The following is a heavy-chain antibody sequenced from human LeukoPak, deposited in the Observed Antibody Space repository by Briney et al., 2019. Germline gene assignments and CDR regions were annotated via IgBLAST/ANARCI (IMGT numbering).Heavy chain of an antibody. D-gene: IGHD3-22*01. CDR1: GFTFDDYA. V-gene: IGHV3-9*01. CDR3: ARSWGINYYDRSGYFDY. CDR2: ISWNSGSI. J-gene: IGHJ4*02. Sequence: GGSLRLSCAASGFTFDDYAMHWVRQAPGKGLEWVSGISWNSGSIGYADSVKGRFTISRDNAEKSLDLQMDSLRAEDTAVYYCARSWGINYYDRSGYFDYWGQGTLVTVSS.